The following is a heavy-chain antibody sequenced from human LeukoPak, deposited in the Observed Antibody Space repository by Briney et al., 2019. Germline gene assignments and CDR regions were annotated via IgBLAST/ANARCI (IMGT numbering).Heavy chain of an antibody. CDR3: ANERDGYNFHGY. CDR2: IRYDGSNK. J-gene: IGHJ4*02. Sequence: GGSLRLSCAASGFTFSSYAMHWVRQAPGKGLEWVAFIRYDGSNKYYADSVKGRFTISRDNSKNTLYLQMNSLRAEDTAVYYCANERDGYNFHGYWGQGTLVTVSS. V-gene: IGHV3-30*02. D-gene: IGHD5-24*01. CDR1: GFTFSSYA.